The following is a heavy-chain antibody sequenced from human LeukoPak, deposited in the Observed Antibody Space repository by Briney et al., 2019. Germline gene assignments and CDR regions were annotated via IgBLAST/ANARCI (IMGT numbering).Heavy chain of an antibody. CDR1: GYTFTAYY. J-gene: IGHJ4*02. D-gene: IGHD1-26*01. CDR3: ARWMVGAFYYFDY. Sequence: ASVKVFCKASGYTFTAYYMHWVRQAPGQGLEWMGWINPNSGGTNSAQKFQGRVTMTRDTSISTAYMDLSGLGSDDTAVYYCARWMVGAFYYFDYWGQGTLVTVSS. V-gene: IGHV1-2*02. CDR2: INPNSGGT.